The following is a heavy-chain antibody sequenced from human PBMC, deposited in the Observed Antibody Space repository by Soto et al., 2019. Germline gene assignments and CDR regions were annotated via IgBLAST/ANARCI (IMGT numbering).Heavy chain of an antibody. D-gene: IGHD6-13*01. CDR3: ESDRSSWYAKSDAFDI. Sequence: QVQLQESGPGLVKPSQTLSLTCTVSGGSISSGGYYWSWIRQHPGKGLEWIVYIYYSGRTSYNPSLKSRVTISVDSSKNQFSLKLSSVTAANTAVYYCESDRSSWYAKSDAFDIWGQGTMVTVSS. V-gene: IGHV4-31*03. J-gene: IGHJ3*02. CDR2: IYYSGRT. CDR1: GGSISSGGYY.